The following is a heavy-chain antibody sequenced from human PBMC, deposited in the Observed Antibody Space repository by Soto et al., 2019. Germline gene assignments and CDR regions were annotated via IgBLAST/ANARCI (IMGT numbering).Heavy chain of an antibody. J-gene: IGHJ4*02. V-gene: IGHV2-5*01. CDR2: IYWNDDK. CDR1: GFSLSTSGVG. CDR3: AHRLDDSSGYYSGYFDY. Sequence: SGPTLVKPTQTLTLTCTFSGFSLSTSGVGVGWIRQPPGKALEWLALIYWNDDKRYSPSLKSRLTITKDASKNQVVLTMTNMDPVDTATYYCAHRLDDSSGYYSGYFDYWGQGTLVTVSS. D-gene: IGHD3-22*01.